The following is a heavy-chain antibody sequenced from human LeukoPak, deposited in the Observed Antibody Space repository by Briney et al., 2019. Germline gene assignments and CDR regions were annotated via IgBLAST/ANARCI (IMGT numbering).Heavy chain of an antibody. CDR2: ISTTSSSI. D-gene: IGHD1-14*01. CDR1: GVTFSTYP. V-gene: IGHV3-21*01. Sequence: GGSLRLSCAASGVTFSTYPMAWVRQAPGKGLEWISSISTTSSSIHYLDSVRGRFAISRDNAKNSLYLQMNSLRAEDTALYYCARDYSTGNPTDYWGQGTLVIVSS. J-gene: IGHJ4*02. CDR3: ARDYSTGNPTDY.